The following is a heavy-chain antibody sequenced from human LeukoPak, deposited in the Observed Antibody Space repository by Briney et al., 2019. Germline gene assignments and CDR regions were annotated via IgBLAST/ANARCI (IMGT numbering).Heavy chain of an antibody. D-gene: IGHD1-26*01. J-gene: IGHJ4*02. CDR1: EYTFTTYY. CDR2: INPTGGST. V-gene: IGHV1-46*01. CDR3: AILSGSPKSY. Sequence: ASVKVSCKASEYTFTTYYIHWVRQAPGQGLEWMGMINPTGGSTSCTQRFQGRVTMTRDTSTSTVYMELSSLRSEDTAVYFCAILSGSPKSYWGQGTLVTVSS.